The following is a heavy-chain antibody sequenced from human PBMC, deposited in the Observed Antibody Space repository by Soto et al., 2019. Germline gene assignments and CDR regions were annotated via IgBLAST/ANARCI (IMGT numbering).Heavy chain of an antibody. CDR1: GGSFSGYY. J-gene: IGHJ4*02. D-gene: IGHD4-17*01. Sequence: SETLSLTCAVYGGSFSGYYWSWIRQPPGKGLEWIGEINHSGSTNYNPSLKSRVTISVDTSKNQVSLKLSSVTDADTAVYYCAIYYGDHEYYFDYWGQGTLVTVSS. CDR3: AIYYGDHEYYFDY. CDR2: INHSGST. V-gene: IGHV4-34*01.